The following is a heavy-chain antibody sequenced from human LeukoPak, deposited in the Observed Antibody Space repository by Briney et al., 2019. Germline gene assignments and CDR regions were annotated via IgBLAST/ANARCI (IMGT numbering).Heavy chain of an antibody. J-gene: IGHJ4*02. D-gene: IGHD3-3*01. CDR3: ARAHGDSFDY. V-gene: IGHV4-31*03. Sequence: SETLSLTCTVSGGSVSSGSYYWSWIRQPPGKGLEWIGYIYYSGSTYYNPSLKSRVTISVDTSKNQFSLKLSSVTAADTAVYYCARAHGDSFDYWGQGTLVTVSS. CDR2: IYYSGST. CDR1: GGSVSSGSYY.